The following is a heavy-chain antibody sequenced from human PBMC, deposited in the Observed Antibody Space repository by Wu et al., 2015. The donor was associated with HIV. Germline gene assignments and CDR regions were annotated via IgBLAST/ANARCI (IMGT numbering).Heavy chain of an antibody. D-gene: IGHD2-21*02. Sequence: IQSGAEVKKPGASVRVSCKVSGYTLTELSIHWVRQAPGKGLEWMGGFDPEQSEAIYAQNFQGRVTMTEDTSTDTAYMELSSLRSEDTAVYYCATVRGVYGDSACYYYYYMDVWGKGTTVTVS. CDR3: ATVRGVYGDSACYYYYYMDV. CDR2: FDPEQSEA. V-gene: IGHV1-24*01. J-gene: IGHJ6*03. CDR1: GYTLTELS.